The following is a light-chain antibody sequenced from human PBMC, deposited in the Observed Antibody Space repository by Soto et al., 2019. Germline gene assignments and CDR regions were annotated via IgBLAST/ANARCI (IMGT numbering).Light chain of an antibody. CDR2: EGD. V-gene: IGLV2-23*01. CDR1: SSDVGNYNL. CDR3: CSFALRSTLI. Sequence: QSALTQPASVSGSPGQSITISCTGTSSDVGNYNLVSWYQQYPGKAPKLIIYEGDKRPSGVSHRFFGSKSGNTASLTISGLQAEDEADYYCCSFALRSTLIFGGGTKLTVL. J-gene: IGLJ2*01.